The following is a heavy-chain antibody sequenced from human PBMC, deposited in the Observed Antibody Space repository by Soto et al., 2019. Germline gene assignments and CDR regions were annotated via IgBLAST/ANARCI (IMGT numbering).Heavy chain of an antibody. Sequence: QVQLVQSGAEVKKPGSSVKVSCKASGGTFSSYAISWVRQAPGQGLEWMGGIIPIFGTANYAQKFQGRVTITADESTSTAYMELSSLRSEDTAVYYCARVPRGDCISTSCDRYYYYGMDVWGQGTTVTVSS. D-gene: IGHD2-2*01. V-gene: IGHV1-69*12. CDR3: ARVPRGDCISTSCDRYYYYGMDV. CDR2: IIPIFGTA. J-gene: IGHJ6*02. CDR1: GGTFSSYA.